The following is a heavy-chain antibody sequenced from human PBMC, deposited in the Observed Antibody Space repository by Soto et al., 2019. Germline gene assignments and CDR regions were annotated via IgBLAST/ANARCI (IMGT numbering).Heavy chain of an antibody. CDR1: GGSISSGAYY. J-gene: IGHJ4*02. Sequence: QVQLQESGPGLVKPSQTLSLTCTVSGGSISSGAYYWSWIRQHPGKGLEWIGYIYYSGSTYYNPYVRSRVTISLDPSKTQFSPKLSSVTAADTGLFYCARVGYSCSRYLADYWGPRTLVNVSS. CDR3: ARVGYSCSRYLADY. CDR2: IYYSGST. V-gene: IGHV4-31*03. D-gene: IGHD6-13*01.